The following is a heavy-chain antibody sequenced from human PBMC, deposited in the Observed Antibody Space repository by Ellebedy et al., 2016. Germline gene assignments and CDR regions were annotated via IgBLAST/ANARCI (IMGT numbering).Heavy chain of an antibody. CDR3: AREDSSGWYFN. Sequence: GESLKISXAASGFTFSTYAMSWVRQAPGKGLEWVSGISGPGDTTYYADSVRGRFTMSRDNSKNTLYLQMNSLRAEDTAVYYCAREDSSGWYFNWGQGTLVTVSS. V-gene: IGHV3-23*01. CDR2: ISGPGDTT. D-gene: IGHD6-19*01. CDR1: GFTFSTYA. J-gene: IGHJ4*02.